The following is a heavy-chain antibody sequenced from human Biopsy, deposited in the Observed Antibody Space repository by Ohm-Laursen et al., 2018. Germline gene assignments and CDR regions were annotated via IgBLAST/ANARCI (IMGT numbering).Heavy chain of an antibody. CDR1: GYTFTNYG. Sequence: ASVKVSCKPSGYTFTNYGISWVRQAPGQGLEWMGWISPYNGDTDYAQKLQGRVTMTTDTSTSTAYMDLRSLRSDDTAVYYCSRDRWPHVTLLGLVVFDFWGQGTLVIVSS. J-gene: IGHJ4*02. V-gene: IGHV1-18*01. CDR2: ISPYNGDT. D-gene: IGHD3-3*01. CDR3: SRDRWPHVTLLGLVVFDF.